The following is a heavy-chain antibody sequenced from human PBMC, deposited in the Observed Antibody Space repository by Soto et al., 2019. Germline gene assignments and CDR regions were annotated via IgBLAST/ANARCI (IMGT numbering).Heavy chain of an antibody. J-gene: IGHJ6*03. CDR3: ARDQVVPAAMRYYYYYYYMDV. CDR1: GFTFSSYS. CDR2: ISSSSSYI. V-gene: IGHV3-21*01. Sequence: GGSLRLSCAASGFTFSSYSMNWVRQAPGKGLEWVSSISSSSSYIYYADSVKGRFTISRDNAKNSLYLQMNSLRAEDTAVYYCARDQVVPAAMRYYYYYYYMDVWGKGTTVTVSS. D-gene: IGHD2-2*01.